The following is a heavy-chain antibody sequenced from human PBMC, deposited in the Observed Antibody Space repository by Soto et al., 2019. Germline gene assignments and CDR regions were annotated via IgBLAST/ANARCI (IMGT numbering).Heavy chain of an antibody. Sequence: ASVKVSCKASGGTFSSYAISWVRQAPGQGLEWMGGIIPIFGTANYAQKFQGRVTITADESTSTAYMELSSLRSEDTAVYYCASGGRYCSGGSCYSYYYGMDVWGQGTTVTVSS. V-gene: IGHV1-69*13. CDR1: GGTFSSYA. CDR3: ASGGRYCSGGSCYSYYYGMDV. D-gene: IGHD2-15*01. CDR2: IIPIFGTA. J-gene: IGHJ6*02.